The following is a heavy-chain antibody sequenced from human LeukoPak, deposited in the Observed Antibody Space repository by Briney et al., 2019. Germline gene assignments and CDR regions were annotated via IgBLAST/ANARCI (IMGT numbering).Heavy chain of an antibody. CDR2: INPNSGGT. V-gene: IGHV1-2*06. CDR1: GYTFTGYY. J-gene: IGHJ4*02. D-gene: IGHD6-6*01. CDR3: ARERQDSSSSVDY. Sequence: ASVKVSCKASGYTFTGYYMHWVRQAPGQGLEWMGRINPNSGGTNYAQKFQGRVTMTRDTSISTAYMELSRLRYDDTAAYYCARERQDSSSSVDYWGQGTLVTVSS.